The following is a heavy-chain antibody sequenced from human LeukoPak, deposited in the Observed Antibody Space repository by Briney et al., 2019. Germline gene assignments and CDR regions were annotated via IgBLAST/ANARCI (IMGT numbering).Heavy chain of an antibody. V-gene: IGHV1-69*13. CDR2: IIPILGTA. CDR1: GGTFSSYA. CDR3: ASGSGSYYVTNYFDY. Sequence: SVKVSCKASGGTFSSYAISWVRQAPGQGLEWMGGIIPILGTANYAQKFQGRVTITADESTSTAYMELSSLRSEDTAVYYCASGSGSYYVTNYFDYWGQGTLVTVSS. D-gene: IGHD1-26*01. J-gene: IGHJ4*02.